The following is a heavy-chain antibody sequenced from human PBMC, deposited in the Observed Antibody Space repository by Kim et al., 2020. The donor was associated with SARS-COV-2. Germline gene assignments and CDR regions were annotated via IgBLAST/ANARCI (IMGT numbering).Heavy chain of an antibody. J-gene: IGHJ3*02. V-gene: IGHV3-30*03. CDR2: ISYDGSNK. CDR1: GFTFSSYG. CDR3: ASARGAFDI. Sequence: GGSLRLSCAASGFTFSSYGMHWVRQAPGKGLEWVAVISYDGSNKYYADSVKGRFTISRDNSKNTLYLQMNSLRAEDTAVYYCASARGAFDIWGQGTMVTVSS.